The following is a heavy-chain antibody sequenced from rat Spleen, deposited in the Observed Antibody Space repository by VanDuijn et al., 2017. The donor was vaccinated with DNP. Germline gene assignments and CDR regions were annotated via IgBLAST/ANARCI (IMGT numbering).Heavy chain of an antibody. J-gene: IGHJ2*01. D-gene: IGHD1-6*01. V-gene: IGHV3-3*01. CDR2: IDNTGIT. CDR3: ARSDVYNGFDY. Sequence: EVQLQESGPGLVKPSQSLSLTCSVTGYSITSSYKWNWLRKFPENKLEWRGDIDNTGITNYNPSLKSRISITRDTSRNQFFLQVNSVSPEDTATYYCARSDVYNGFDYWGQGVMVTVSS. CDR1: GYSITSSYK.